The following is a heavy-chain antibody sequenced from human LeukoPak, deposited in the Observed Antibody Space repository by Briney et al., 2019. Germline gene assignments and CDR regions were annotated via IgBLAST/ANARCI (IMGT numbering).Heavy chain of an antibody. D-gene: IGHD3-10*01. CDR3: ARGNDYYGSGRQSYFDP. CDR2: IYYSGST. CDR1: GGSISSSSYY. J-gene: IGHJ5*02. V-gene: IGHV4-39*07. Sequence: SESLSLTCTVSGGSISSSSYYSGWIRQPPGKGLEWIGSIYYSGSTYYNPSLKSRVTISVDTSKNQFSLKLTSVTAADTAFYYCARGNDYYGSGRQSYFDPWGQGTLVIVSS.